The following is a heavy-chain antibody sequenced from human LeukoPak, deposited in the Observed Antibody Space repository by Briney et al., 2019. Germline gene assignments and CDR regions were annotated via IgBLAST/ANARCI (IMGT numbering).Heavy chain of an antibody. D-gene: IGHD3-10*01. V-gene: IGHV3-23*01. CDR3: ARDYYGSGSYPNWFDP. CDR2: ISGSGGST. CDR1: GFTFSSYA. J-gene: IGHJ5*02. Sequence: GGSLRLSCAASGFTFSSYAMSWVRQAPGKGLEWVSAISGSGGSTYYADSVKGRFTISRDNSKNTLYLQMNSLRAEDTAVYYCARDYYGSGSYPNWFDPWGQGTLVTVSS.